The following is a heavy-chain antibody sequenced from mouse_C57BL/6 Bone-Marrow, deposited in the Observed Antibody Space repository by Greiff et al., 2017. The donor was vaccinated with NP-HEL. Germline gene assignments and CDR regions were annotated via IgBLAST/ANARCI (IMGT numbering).Heavy chain of an antibody. CDR1: GFNIKDDY. Sequence: EVQLQQSGAELVRPGASVKLSCTASGFNIKDDYMHWVKQRPEQGLEWIGWIDPENGDTEYASKFQGKATITADTSSNTAYLQLSSLTSEDTAVYYCTRFPVVTTVGRDYWGQGTTLTVSS. CDR3: TRFPVVTTVGRDY. J-gene: IGHJ2*01. D-gene: IGHD1-1*01. V-gene: IGHV14-4*01. CDR2: IDPENGDT.